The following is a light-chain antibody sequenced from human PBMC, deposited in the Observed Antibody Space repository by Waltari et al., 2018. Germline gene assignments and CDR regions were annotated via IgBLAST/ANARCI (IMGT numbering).Light chain of an antibody. V-gene: IGKV1-39*01. CDR1: QCVSTS. CDR2: AAS. J-gene: IGKJ3*01. CDR3: QQSHSPPFT. Sequence: DIQMTQSPASLAASWGDRVPIPCRPSQCVSTSLNWYQQKSGEPPKLLISAASSFQSGVPSRFSGSGSGTDFTLTITHLQPEDVATYFCQQSHSPPFTFGPGTKV.